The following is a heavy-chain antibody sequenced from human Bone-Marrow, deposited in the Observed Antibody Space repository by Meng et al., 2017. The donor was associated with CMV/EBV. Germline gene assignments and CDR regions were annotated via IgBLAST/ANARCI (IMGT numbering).Heavy chain of an antibody. Sequence: GSLRLSCAVYGGSFSGYYWSWIRQSPGKGLEWIGEINHSGITNYNPSLKSRVTISVDTSKNQFSLKLSSVTAADTAVYYCARGALVGATRGYYFDYWGERTLVTFSS. V-gene: IGHV4-34*01. D-gene: IGHD1-26*01. J-gene: IGHJ4*02. CDR3: ARGALVGATRGYYFDY. CDR2: INHSGIT. CDR1: GGSFSGYY.